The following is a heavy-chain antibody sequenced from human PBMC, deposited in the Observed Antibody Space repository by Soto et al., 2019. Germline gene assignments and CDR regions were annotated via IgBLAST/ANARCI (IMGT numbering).Heavy chain of an antibody. CDR3: AKGDYYDSCGYQIDAFAI. CDR1: GFTFSSYG. CDR2: ISYDGSNK. D-gene: IGHD3-22*01. Sequence: QVQLVESGGGVVQPGRSLRLSCAASGFTFSSYGMHWVRQAPGKGLEWVAVISYDGSNKYYADSVKGRFTISRDNSKNTLYMQMNSLRAEDTAVYYCAKGDYYDSCGYQIDAFAIWGQGTMVTVSS. V-gene: IGHV3-30*18. J-gene: IGHJ3*02.